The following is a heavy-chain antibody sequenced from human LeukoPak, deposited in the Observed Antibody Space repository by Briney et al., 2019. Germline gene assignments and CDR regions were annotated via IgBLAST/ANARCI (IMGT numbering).Heavy chain of an antibody. J-gene: IGHJ4*02. CDR1: GFTFSSYA. CDR3: VKDLGRYRNNCFDY. CDR2: ISGSGAGT. D-gene: IGHD1-26*01. Sequence: WGSLRLSCAASGFTFSSYAVSWVRQAPEKGLEWVSTISGSGAGTYYADSVKVRFTISRDASKNTLYLQMNSLRAEDTAVYYCVKDLGRYRNNCFDYWGQGTLVTVPS. V-gene: IGHV3-23*01.